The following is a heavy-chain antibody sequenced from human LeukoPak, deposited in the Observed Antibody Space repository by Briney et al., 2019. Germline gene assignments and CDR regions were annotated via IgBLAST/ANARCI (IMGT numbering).Heavy chain of an antibody. D-gene: IGHD2-2*01. V-gene: IGHV4-31*03. J-gene: IGHJ4*02. CDR2: IYYSGST. CDR1: GGSISSGGYY. CDR3: ARGTPVRVDY. Sequence: SQTLSLTCTVSGGSISSGGYYWSWIRQHPGKGPEWIGYIYYSGSTYYNPSLKSRVTISVDTSKNQFSLKLSSVTAADTAVYYCARGTPVRVDYWGQGTLVTVSS.